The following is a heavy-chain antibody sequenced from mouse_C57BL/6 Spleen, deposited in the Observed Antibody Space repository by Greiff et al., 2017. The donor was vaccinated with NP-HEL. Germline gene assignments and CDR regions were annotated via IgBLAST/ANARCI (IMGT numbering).Heavy chain of an antibody. D-gene: IGHD3-2*02. V-gene: IGHV1-18*01. Sequence: EVQLQQSGPELVKPGASVKIPCKASGYTFTDYNMDWVKQSHGKSLEWIGDINPNNGGTSYNQKFKGKATLTVDKSSSTAYMELRSLTSEDTAVYYCARPTAQANFDYWGQGTTLTVSS. CDR2: INPNNGGT. CDR1: GYTFTDYN. J-gene: IGHJ2*01. CDR3: ARPTAQANFDY.